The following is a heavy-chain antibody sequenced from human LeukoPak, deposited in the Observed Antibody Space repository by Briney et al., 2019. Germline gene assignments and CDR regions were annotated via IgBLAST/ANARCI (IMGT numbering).Heavy chain of an antibody. CDR2: IYYSGNH. Sequence: SGTLSLTCTVSVVSISSSNSYWGWIRQPPGKGLEWIGSIYYSGNHYYNTSRKSQVPISQEPSKNQFSLRLTSVTAADTAVYYCARQTGSGLFILPGGQGTLVTVSS. J-gene: IGHJ4*02. V-gene: IGHV4-39*01. D-gene: IGHD3/OR15-3a*01. CDR1: VVSISSSNSY. CDR3: ARQTGSGLFILP.